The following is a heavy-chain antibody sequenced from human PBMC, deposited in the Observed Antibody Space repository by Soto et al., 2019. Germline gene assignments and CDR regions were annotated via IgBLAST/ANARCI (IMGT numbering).Heavy chain of an antibody. CDR1: GYTFTSYG. V-gene: IGHV1-18*01. D-gene: IGHD1-26*01. Sequence: ASVKVSCKASGYTFTSYGISWVRQAPGQGLEWMGWISAYNGNTNYAQKLQGRVTMTTDTSTSTAYMELRSLRSDDTAVYYCARGRYSGSYYYCYGMDVWGQGTTVTVSS. CDR3: ARGRYSGSYYYCYGMDV. CDR2: ISAYNGNT. J-gene: IGHJ6*02.